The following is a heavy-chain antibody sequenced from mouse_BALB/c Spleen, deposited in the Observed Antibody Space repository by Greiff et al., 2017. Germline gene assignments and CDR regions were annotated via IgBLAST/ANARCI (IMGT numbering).Heavy chain of an antibody. D-gene: IGHD1-2*01. V-gene: IGHV5-6-5*01. CDR3: ARLLRRFDY. CDR2: ISSGGSN. CDR1: GFTFSSYA. J-gene: IGHJ2*01. Sequence: EVKLVESGGGLVKPGGSLKLSCAASGFTFSSYAMSWVRQTPEKRLEWVASISSGGSNYYPDSVKGRFTISRDNARNILYLQMSSLRSEDTAMYYCARLLRRFDYWGQGTTLTVSA.